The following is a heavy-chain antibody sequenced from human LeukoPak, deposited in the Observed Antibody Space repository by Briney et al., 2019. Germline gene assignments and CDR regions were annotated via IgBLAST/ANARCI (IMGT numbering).Heavy chain of an antibody. V-gene: IGHV1-69*01. J-gene: IGHJ6*02. CDR1: GGTFSSYP. CDR3: ARVRLRIVDGSYYYYYGMDV. CDR2: IIPIFGTA. Sequence: SVKVSCKASGGTFSSYPISGVRQAPGQGLDWMGGIIPIFGTANYAQKFQGRVTITADESTSTAYMELSSLRSEDTAVYYCARVRLRIVDGSYYYYYGMDVWGQGTTVTVSS. D-gene: IGHD1-26*01.